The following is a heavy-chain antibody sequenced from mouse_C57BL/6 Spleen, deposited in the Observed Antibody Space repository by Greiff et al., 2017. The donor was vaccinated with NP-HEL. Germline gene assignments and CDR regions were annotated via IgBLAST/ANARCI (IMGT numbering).Heavy chain of an antibody. CDR3: AREPLITTVVGDY. Sequence: EVKLQQSGPELVKPGASVKISCKASGYTFTDYYMNWVKQSHGKSLEWIGDINPNNGGTSYNQKFKGKATLTVDKSSSTAYMELRSLTPEDSAVYYCAREPLITTVVGDYWGQGTTLTVSS. V-gene: IGHV1-26*01. D-gene: IGHD1-1*01. CDR2: INPNNGGT. J-gene: IGHJ2*01. CDR1: GYTFTDYY.